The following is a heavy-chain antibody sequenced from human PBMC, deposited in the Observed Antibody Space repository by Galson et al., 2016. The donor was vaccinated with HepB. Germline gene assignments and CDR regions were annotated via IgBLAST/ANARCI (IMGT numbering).Heavy chain of an antibody. CDR1: GFIFSSYG. Sequence: SLRLSCAASGFIFSSYGMLWVRQAPGKGLEWVATIWYDGSYKYSADSVKGRFTISRDNSKNILYLQMNSLRAEDTALYYCVQGSTAPAVWGKGTPVTVST. J-gene: IGHJ6*04. D-gene: IGHD2-2*01. CDR2: IWYDGSYK. V-gene: IGHV3-33*01. CDR3: VQGSTAPAV.